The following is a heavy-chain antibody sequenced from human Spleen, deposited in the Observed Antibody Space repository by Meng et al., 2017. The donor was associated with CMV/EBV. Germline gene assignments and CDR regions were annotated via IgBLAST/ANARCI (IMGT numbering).Heavy chain of an antibody. CDR3: ARVVGLHFDY. CDR2: IYSAGST. J-gene: IGHJ4*02. CDR1: GFTVSSNY. D-gene: IGHD2-15*01. Sequence: GSLRLSCAASGFTVSSNYMSWVRQAPGKGLEWVSVIYSAGSTYYADSVKGRFTISRDNSRNTLYFQMNSLRAEDTAVYYCARVVGLHFDYWGQGTLVTVSS. V-gene: IGHV3-53*01.